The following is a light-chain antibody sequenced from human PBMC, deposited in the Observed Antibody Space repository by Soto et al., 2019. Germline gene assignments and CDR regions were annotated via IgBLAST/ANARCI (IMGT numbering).Light chain of an antibody. V-gene: IGKV1-39*01. CDR1: QSISSY. CDR2: AAS. J-gene: IGKJ1*01. Sequence: DIQMTQSPSSLAASVGDRVTITCRASQSISSYLNWYQQKPGKAPKLLIYAASSLQSGVPSRFSGSGSGTDFTLTISSLQPEDFATHYCQQSYSTPRTFGQGTKVEIK. CDR3: QQSYSTPRT.